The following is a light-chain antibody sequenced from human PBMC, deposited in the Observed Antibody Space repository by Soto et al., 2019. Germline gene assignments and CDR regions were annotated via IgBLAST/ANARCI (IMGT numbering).Light chain of an antibody. CDR1: SSDVGSYNR. J-gene: IGLJ3*02. V-gene: IGLV2-18*02. CDR3: TSYTNSDTWV. Sequence: QSALTQPPSVSGSPGQSVTISCTGTSSDVGSYNRVSWYQQPPGTAPKLIISEVSNRPSGVSDRFSGSKSGNMASLTISGLQAEDEADYYCTSYTNSDTWVFGGGTKVTVL. CDR2: EVS.